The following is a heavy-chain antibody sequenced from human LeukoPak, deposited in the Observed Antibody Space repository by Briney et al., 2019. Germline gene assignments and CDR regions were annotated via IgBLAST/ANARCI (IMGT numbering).Heavy chain of an antibody. V-gene: IGHV3-48*04. J-gene: IGHJ4*02. Sequence: GGSLRLSCAASGFTFSDYSMNWVRQAPGKGLEWVSYTTPSSSTIYYADSVKGRFTISRDNAKNSLHLQMSSLRAEDTAVYFCAREVFCGGDCPSSLDYWGQGTLVTVSS. D-gene: IGHD2-21*02. CDR2: TTPSSSTI. CDR1: GFTFSDYS. CDR3: AREVFCGGDCPSSLDY.